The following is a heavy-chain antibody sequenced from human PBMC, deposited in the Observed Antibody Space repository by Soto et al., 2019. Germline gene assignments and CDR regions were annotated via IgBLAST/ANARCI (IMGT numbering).Heavy chain of an antibody. V-gene: IGHV3-7*03. Sequence: HPGGSLRLSCAASGFTFSSYWMSWVRQAPGKGLEWVANIKQDGSEKYYVDSVKGRFTISRDNAKNSLYLQMNSLRAEDTAVYYCARDREYSSGCSCYYYYGMDVWGQGTTVTVSS. CDR3: ARDREYSSGCSCYYYYGMDV. CDR1: GFTFSSYW. J-gene: IGHJ6*02. CDR2: IKQDGSEK. D-gene: IGHD6-19*01.